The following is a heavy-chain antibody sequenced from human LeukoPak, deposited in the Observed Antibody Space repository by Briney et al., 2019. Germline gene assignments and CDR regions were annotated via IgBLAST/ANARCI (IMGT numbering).Heavy chain of an antibody. D-gene: IGHD1-26*01. CDR1: GGSISSSSYY. J-gene: IGHJ6*03. V-gene: IGHV4-39*07. CDR3: ARDRSPASYYYYMDV. CDR2: IYYSGST. Sequence: SETLSLTCTVSGGSISSSSYYWGWIRQPPGKGLEWIGSIYYSGSTYYNPSLKSRVTISVDTSKNQLSLQLNSVTPEDTAVYYRARDRSPASYYYYMDVWGKGTTVTVSS.